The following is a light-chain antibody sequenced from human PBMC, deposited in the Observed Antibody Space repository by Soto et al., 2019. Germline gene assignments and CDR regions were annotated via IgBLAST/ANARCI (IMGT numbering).Light chain of an antibody. J-gene: IGLJ2*01. CDR1: SSDVGGYKY. Sequence: QSALTQPPSASGSPGQSVTISCTGTSSDVGGYKYVSWYQPHPGKAPKLMIYEVSKPPSGVPDCLSGTKSGNTASLTVSGLQGDDEADDYCSSYAGSNNFGFGGGTKFTVL. CDR2: EVS. V-gene: IGLV2-8*01. CDR3: SSYAGSNNFG.